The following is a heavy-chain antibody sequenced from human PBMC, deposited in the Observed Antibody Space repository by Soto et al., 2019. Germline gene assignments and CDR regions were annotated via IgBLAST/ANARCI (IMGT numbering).Heavy chain of an antibody. CDR3: ASIIVGTTPGN. D-gene: IGHD1-26*01. J-gene: IGHJ4*02. CDR1: GFSFSTHS. Sequence: EVQLVESGGGLVQPGGSLRLSCAASGFSFSTHSMNWVRQAPGKGLEWVSYISSRSSTIYYSDSVKGRFTISRDNVKKSLYLQMDRLRDEDAAVYYCASIIVGTTPGNWGQGTLVTVSS. V-gene: IGHV3-48*02. CDR2: ISSRSSTI.